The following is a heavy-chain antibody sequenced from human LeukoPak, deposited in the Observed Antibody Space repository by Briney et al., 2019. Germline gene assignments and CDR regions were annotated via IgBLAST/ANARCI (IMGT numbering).Heavy chain of an antibody. J-gene: IGHJ5*02. CDR1: GGSFSGYY. CDR2: INHSGST. Sequence: SETLSLTCAVYGGSFSGYYWSWIRQPPGKGLEWIGEINHSGSTNYNPSLKSRVTISVDTSKNQFSLKLSSVTAADTAVYYYARGAATYWFDPWGQGTLVTVSS. CDR3: ARGAATYWFDP. D-gene: IGHD6-25*01. V-gene: IGHV4-34*01.